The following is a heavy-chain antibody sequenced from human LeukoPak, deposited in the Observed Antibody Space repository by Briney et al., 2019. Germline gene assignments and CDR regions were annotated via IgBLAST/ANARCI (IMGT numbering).Heavy chain of an antibody. CDR3: ASHEGGSGYSPYYFDY. V-gene: IGHV3-53*01. CDR2: IYSGGST. Sequence: PGGSLRLSCGASGFTVSSNYMSWVRQAPGKGLEWVSVIYSGGSTYYADSVKGRFTISRDNSKNTLYLQMNSLRAEDTAVYYCASHEGGSGYSPYYFDYWGQGTLVTVSS. J-gene: IGHJ4*02. D-gene: IGHD3-22*01. CDR1: GFTVSSNY.